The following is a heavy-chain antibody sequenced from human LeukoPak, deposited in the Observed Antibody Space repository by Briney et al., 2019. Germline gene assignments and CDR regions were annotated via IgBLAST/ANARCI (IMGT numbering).Heavy chain of an antibody. D-gene: IGHD2-2*01. CDR1: GFTFSDYY. CDR2: ISSSGSTI. CDR3: ARSYCSSSSCQWYFDL. Sequence: SGGSLRLSCAASGFTFSDYYMSWIRQAPGKGLEWVSYISSSGSTIYYADSVKGRFTISRDNAKNSLFLQMNSLTAEDTAVYYCARSYCSSSSCQWYFDLLGRGTLVTVSS. V-gene: IGHV3-11*04. J-gene: IGHJ2*01.